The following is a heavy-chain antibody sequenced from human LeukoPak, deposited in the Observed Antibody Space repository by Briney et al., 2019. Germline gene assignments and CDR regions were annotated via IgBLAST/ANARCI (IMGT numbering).Heavy chain of an antibody. CDR2: IHPDGNEK. CDR3: ARGDDFSGDY. J-gene: IGHJ4*02. D-gene: IGHD2-21*02. V-gene: IGHV3-7*04. Sequence: GGSLRLSCVASGFTFNIYAMSWVRQTPGKGLEWVANIHPDGNEKYHVGSVKGRFTISRDNAKNSLYLQMNSLRVEDTAVYYCARGDDFSGDYWGQGTLVTVSS. CDR1: GFTFNIYA.